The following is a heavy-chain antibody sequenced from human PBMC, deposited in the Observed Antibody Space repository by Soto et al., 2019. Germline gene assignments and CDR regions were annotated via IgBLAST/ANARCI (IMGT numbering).Heavy chain of an antibody. CDR2: ISGSGGGT. CDR3: AKDWLNYSGTYLIAERDYFDQ. J-gene: IGHJ4*02. D-gene: IGHD3-10*01. V-gene: IGHV3-23*01. CDR1: GFTFRTHV. Sequence: EVVLLESGGGLVQPGGSLRLSCAASGFTFRTHVMNWVRQAPGKGLEWVAGISGSGGGTYYADSLEGRFTISRDNSRNTLYLQMTSLRAGDTAVYYCAKDWLNYSGTYLIAERDYFDQWGQGTLVTVSS.